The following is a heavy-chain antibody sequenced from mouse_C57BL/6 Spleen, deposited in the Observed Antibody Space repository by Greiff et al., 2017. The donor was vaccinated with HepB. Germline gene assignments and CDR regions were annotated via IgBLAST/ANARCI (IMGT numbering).Heavy chain of an antibody. J-gene: IGHJ4*01. D-gene: IGHD2-4*01. CDR1: GFTFSDYY. Sequence: EVKLVESGGGLVQPGGSLKLSCAASGFTFSDYYMYWVRQTPEKRLEWVAYISNGGGSTYYPDTVKGRFTISRDNAKNTLYLQMSRLKSEDTAMYYCASPIYYDYGYAMDYWGQGTSVTVSS. V-gene: IGHV5-12*01. CDR2: ISNGGGST. CDR3: ASPIYYDYGYAMDY.